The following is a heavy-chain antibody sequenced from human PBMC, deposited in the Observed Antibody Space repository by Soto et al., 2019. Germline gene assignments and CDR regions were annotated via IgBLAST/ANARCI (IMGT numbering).Heavy chain of an antibody. D-gene: IGHD2-2*01. V-gene: IGHV3-66*01. CDR3: ARGYCSSTSCLDAFDI. CDR1: GFTVSSNY. J-gene: IGHJ3*02. Sequence: GGSLRLCCAASGFTVSSNYMSWVRQAPGKGLEWVSVIYSGGSTYYADSVKGRFTISRDNSKNTLYLQMNSLRAEDTAVYYCARGYCSSTSCLDAFDIWGQGTMVTVSS. CDR2: IYSGGST.